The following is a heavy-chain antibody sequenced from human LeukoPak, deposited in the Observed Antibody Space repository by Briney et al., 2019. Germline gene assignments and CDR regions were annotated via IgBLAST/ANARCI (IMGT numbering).Heavy chain of an antibody. D-gene: IGHD6-13*01. V-gene: IGHV3-9*01. CDR3: AKDKIPEAGGAFDI. CDR2: ISWNSGSI. J-gene: IGHJ3*02. Sequence: GGCLRLSCAASGFTFDDYAMHWVRQAPGKGLEWVSGISWNSGSIGYADSVKGRFTISRDNAKNSLYLQMNSLRAEDTALYYCAKDKIPEAGGAFDIWGQGTMVTVSS. CDR1: GFTFDDYA.